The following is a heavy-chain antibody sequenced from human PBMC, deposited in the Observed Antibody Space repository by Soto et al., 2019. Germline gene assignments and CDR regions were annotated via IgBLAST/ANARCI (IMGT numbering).Heavy chain of an antibody. CDR3: ARCIVVPSSSYYYMDV. CDR1: GDSISSYNYY. CDR2: IYYRGTT. J-gene: IGHJ6*03. D-gene: IGHD1-26*01. V-gene: IGHV4-39*01. Sequence: QLQLQESGPGLVKPSETLSLTCSVSGDSISSYNYYWGWIRQPPGKGLEWIGSIYYRGTTYYNPSLKSRVTISVDTSENQFSLTLSSLTATDTAVYYCARCIVVPSSSYYYMDVWGKGTTVTVSS.